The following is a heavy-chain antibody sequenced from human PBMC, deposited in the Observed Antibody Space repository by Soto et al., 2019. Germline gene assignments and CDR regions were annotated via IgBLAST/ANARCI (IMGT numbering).Heavy chain of an antibody. V-gene: IGHV1-3*01. CDR2: INAGNGNT. Sequence: ASVKVSCKASGNTVPNYAIHWVRQAPGQRLEWMGWINAGNGNTKYSQKFQGRVTITRDTSASTAYMELSSLRSEDTAVYYCARDGTMVRSFDYWGQGTLVTVSS. CDR3: ARDGTMVRSFDY. CDR1: GNTVPNYA. D-gene: IGHD3-10*01. J-gene: IGHJ4*02.